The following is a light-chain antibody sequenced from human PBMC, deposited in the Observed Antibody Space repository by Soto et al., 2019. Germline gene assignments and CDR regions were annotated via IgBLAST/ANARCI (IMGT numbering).Light chain of an antibody. CDR1: SSDVGGYNY. J-gene: IGLJ1*01. CDR3: SSYTSSSTLYV. Sequence: QSVLTQPASLSGSPGQSITISCTGTSSDVGGYNYVSWYQQHPGKAPKPMIYDVSNRPSGVSNRFSGSKSGNTASLTISGLQAEDEADYYCSSYTSSSTLYVFGTGTKVTVL. CDR2: DVS. V-gene: IGLV2-14*01.